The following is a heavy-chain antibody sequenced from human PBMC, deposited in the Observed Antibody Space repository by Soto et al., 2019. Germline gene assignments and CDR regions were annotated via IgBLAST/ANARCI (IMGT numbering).Heavy chain of an antibody. D-gene: IGHD1-1*01. CDR2: IKEDGSEM. CDR3: LSFWTDS. J-gene: IGHJ4*02. V-gene: IGHV3-7*03. Sequence: PGGSLRLSCAASGFTFSNYWMNWVRQAPGKGLEWVANIKEDGSEMNYVDSVKGRFTISRDNAKNSVYLQMNYLRAEDTAVYYCLSFWTDSWGQGTLVTVS. CDR1: GFTFSNYW.